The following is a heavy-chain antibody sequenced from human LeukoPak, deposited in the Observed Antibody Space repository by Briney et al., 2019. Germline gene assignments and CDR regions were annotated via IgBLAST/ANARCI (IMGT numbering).Heavy chain of an antibody. J-gene: IGHJ6*03. V-gene: IGHV4-38-2*01. D-gene: IGHD5-24*01. CDR1: GYSISSGYY. CDR3: ARHDNYYYYMDV. Sequence: SETLSLTCAVSGYSISSGYYWGWIRQPPGKGLEWIGSIYHSGSTYYNPSLKSRVTISVDTSKNQFSLNLSSVTAADTAVYYCARHDNYYYYMDVWGKGTTVTVSS. CDR2: IYHSGST.